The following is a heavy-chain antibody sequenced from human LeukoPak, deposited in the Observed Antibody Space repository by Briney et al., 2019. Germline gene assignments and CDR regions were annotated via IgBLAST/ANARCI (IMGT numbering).Heavy chain of an antibody. CDR2: IYSGGST. Sequence: GGSLRLSCAASGFTVSSNYMSWVRQAPGKGLEWVSVIYSGGSTYYADSVKGRFTISRDNSKNTLYLQMNSLRAEDTAVYYCARWSYSSGWFIDYWGQGTLVTVSS. CDR3: ARWSYSSGWFIDY. CDR1: GFTVSSNY. J-gene: IGHJ4*02. D-gene: IGHD6-19*01. V-gene: IGHV3-66*01.